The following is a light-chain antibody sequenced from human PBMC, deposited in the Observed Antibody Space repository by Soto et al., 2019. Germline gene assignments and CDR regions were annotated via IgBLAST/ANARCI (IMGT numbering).Light chain of an antibody. V-gene: IGLV2-14*01. CDR2: EVS. CDR3: SSYTSSSTLVV. CDR1: SSDLGGYNF. Sequence: QSALTQPASVSGSPGQSITISCTGTSSDLGGYNFVSWYQQYPGKVPKLRIYEVSNRPSGVSDRFSGSKSGNTASLTISGLQAEDEADYYCSSYTSSSTLVVFGGGTKLTVL. J-gene: IGLJ2*01.